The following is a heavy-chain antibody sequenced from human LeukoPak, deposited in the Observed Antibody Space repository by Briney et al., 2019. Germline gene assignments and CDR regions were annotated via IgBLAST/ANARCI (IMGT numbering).Heavy chain of an antibody. V-gene: IGHV3-74*01. CDR2: INSDGTST. CDR1: GFTFSNYW. J-gene: IGHJ6*03. Sequence: GGSLRLSCAASGFTFSNYWMRWVRQAPGKGLVWVSRINSDGTSTSYADSVKGRFTISRDNAKNTLYLQMNSLRAEDTAVYYCAKGGTRHMDVWGKGTTVTVSS. CDR3: AKGGTRHMDV. D-gene: IGHD1-1*01.